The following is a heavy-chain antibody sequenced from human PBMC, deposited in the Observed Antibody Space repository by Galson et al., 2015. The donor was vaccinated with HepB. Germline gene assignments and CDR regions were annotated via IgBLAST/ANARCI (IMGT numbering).Heavy chain of an antibody. V-gene: IGHV3-15*01. CDR2: IKSKTDGETT. Sequence: SLRLSCAASGFPFNNAWMTWIRQAPGMGLEWVGRIKSKTDGETTDYAAPVKGRFTISRDDSKNRLYLQMNSLKTEYTAVYYCTTDVYYSTYWSWLDPWGQGTLVTVSS. J-gene: IGHJ5*02. D-gene: IGHD2-8*02. CDR1: GFPFNNAW. CDR3: TTDVYYSTYWSWLDP.